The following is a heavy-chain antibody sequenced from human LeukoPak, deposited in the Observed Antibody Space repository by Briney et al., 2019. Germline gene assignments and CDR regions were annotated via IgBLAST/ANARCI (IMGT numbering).Heavy chain of an antibody. CDR3: AKDIAQGYTFGSIEQDY. Sequence: GGSLRLSCAVSGLTFGRYAMSWVRQAPGKGLEWVSAISESGSGTYYADSVKGRFTTSRDNSKDTLSLQMNSLRAEDTAVYYCAKDIAQGYTFGSIEQDYWGQGTLVTVSS. CDR1: GLTFGRYA. V-gene: IGHV3-23*01. CDR2: ISESGSGT. J-gene: IGHJ4*02. D-gene: IGHD5-18*01.